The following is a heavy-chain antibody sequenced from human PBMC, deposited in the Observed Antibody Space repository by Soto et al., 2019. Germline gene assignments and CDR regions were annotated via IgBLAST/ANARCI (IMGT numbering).Heavy chain of an antibody. D-gene: IGHD3-22*01. CDR1: GITVSSNY. J-gene: IGHJ3*02. CDR3: ARELRLGTYYYFAFDI. CDR2: IYSGGST. V-gene: IGHV3-66*01. Sequence: EVQLVESGGGLVQPGGSLRLSCAASGITVSSNYMSWVRQAPGKGLAWVSVIYSGGSTYYAGSVKGRFTISRDNSQNTLYLQMNSLRAEDTAVYYCARELRLGTYYYFAFDIWGQGTMVTVSS.